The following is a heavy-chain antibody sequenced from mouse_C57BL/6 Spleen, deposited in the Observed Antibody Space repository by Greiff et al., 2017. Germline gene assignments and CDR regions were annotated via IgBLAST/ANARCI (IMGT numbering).Heavy chain of an antibody. V-gene: IGHV1-42*01. CDR3: ARNYGSSFDY. CDR1: GYSFTGYY. J-gene: IGHJ2*01. D-gene: IGHD1-1*01. CDR2: INPSTGGT. Sequence: EVMLVESGPELVKPGASVKISCKASGYSFTGYYMNWVKQSPEKSLEWIGEINPSTGGTTYNQKFKAKATLTVDKSSSTAYMQLKSLTSEDSAVYYCARNYGSSFDYWGQGTTLTVSS.